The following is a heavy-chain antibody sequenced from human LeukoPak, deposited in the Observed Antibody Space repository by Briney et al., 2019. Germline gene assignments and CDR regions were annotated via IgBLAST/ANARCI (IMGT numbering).Heavy chain of an antibody. Sequence: ASVKVSCKASGYTFTSYYMHWVRQAPGQGLEWMGIINPSGGSTSYAQKFQGRVTMTRDTSTSTAYMELSSLRSEDTAVYYCARDRAARRDAFDIWGQGTMVTVSS. V-gene: IGHV1-46*01. D-gene: IGHD6-13*01. CDR1: GYTFTSYY. J-gene: IGHJ3*02. CDR3: ARDRAARRDAFDI. CDR2: INPSGGST.